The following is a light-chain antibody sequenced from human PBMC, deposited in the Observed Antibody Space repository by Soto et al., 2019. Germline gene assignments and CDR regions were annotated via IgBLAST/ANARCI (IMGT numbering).Light chain of an antibody. Sequence: IQMNQSPSPLSASVGDGVTITCLASQRISTWLAWYQQKPGKAPKLLIYAASTLQSGVPSRFSGSGSGTDCTLTISCLQSEDVATYYCQQYYSYLWTFGQGTKVDIK. CDR2: AAS. V-gene: IGKV1-5*01. CDR1: QRISTW. CDR3: QQYYSYLWT. J-gene: IGKJ1*01.